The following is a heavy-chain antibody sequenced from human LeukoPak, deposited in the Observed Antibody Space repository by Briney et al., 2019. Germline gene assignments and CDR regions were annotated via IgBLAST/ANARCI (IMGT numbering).Heavy chain of an antibody. CDR2: SYFTGNT. D-gene: IGHD1-1*01. V-gene: IGHV4-4*07. J-gene: IGHJ4*02. Sequence: SETLSLTYTVSGGSISNYYWTWIRQPPGKGLEWIGRSYFTGNTNYNPSLKSRVTISIDTSKNQFSLKLNSVTAADTAVYFCARDTGLRLNWLWGQGTLVTVSS. CDR3: ARDTGLRLNWL. CDR1: GGSISNYY.